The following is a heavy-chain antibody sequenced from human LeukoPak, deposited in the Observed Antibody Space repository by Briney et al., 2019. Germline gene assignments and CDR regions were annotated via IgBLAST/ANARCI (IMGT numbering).Heavy chain of an antibody. CDR2: LSCSGGST. Sequence: SGGPLRLSCAASGFTYSSYDMSWVRQAPGKGLEWVSVLSCSGGSTQYADSVKGRSTISRDNSKNTLYLQMNSLRAEDTAVYYCAKSSGSYLADYFDYWGQGTLVTVSS. V-gene: IGHV3-23*01. J-gene: IGHJ4*02. CDR3: AKSSGSYLADYFDY. D-gene: IGHD1-26*01. CDR1: GFTYSSYD.